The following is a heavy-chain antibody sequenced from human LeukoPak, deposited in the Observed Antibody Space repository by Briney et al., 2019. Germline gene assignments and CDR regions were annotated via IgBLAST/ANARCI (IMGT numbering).Heavy chain of an antibody. CDR2: IFASGST. CDR3: ASPRGDDSGGYYTWYFHH. D-gene: IGHD3-22*01. CDR1: GGSISTNY. Sequence: SPSETLSLTCTVSGGSISTNYWSWIRQPAGKGLEWIGRIFASGSTNYNPSLKSRVTISVDTSKNQFSLKLSSVTAADTAVYFCASPRGDDSGGYYTWYFHHWGQGILVTVSS. J-gene: IGHJ1*01. V-gene: IGHV4-4*07.